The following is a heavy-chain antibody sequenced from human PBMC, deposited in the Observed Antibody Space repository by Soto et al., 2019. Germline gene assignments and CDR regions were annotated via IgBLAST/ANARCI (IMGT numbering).Heavy chain of an antibody. CDR3: ARGSGRKGSDY. V-gene: IGHV4-34*01. CDR1: GGSFSGYY. J-gene: IGHJ4*02. D-gene: IGHD6-19*01. CDR2: INHSGST. Sequence: TETLSLSCAVYGGSFSGYYWSWIRQPPGKGLEWIGEINHSGSTNYNPSLKSRVTISVDTSKNQFSLKLSSVTAADTAVYYCARGSGRKGSDYWGQGTLVTVSS.